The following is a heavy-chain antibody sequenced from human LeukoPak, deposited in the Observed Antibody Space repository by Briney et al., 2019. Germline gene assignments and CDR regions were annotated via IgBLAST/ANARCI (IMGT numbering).Heavy chain of an antibody. J-gene: IGHJ4*02. CDR3: ARDPTVTSNGLSDY. V-gene: IGHV1-2*02. CDR1: GYTFSAYC. D-gene: IGHD4-17*01. CDR2: INPKSGGT. Sequence: ASVKVSCKASGYTFSAYCMHWVRQAPGQGLEWMGWINPKSGGTNYAQKFQDRVTMTRGTSISSTYMELSRLKSDDTAVYYCARDPTVTSNGLSDYWGQGTLVTVSS.